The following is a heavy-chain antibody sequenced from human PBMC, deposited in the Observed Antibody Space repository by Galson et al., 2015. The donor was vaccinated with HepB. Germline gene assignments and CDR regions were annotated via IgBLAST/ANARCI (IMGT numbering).Heavy chain of an antibody. Sequence: SLRLSCAASGFTFSSYAMHWVRQAPGKGLEWVAVISYDGSNKYYADSVKGRFTISRDNSKNTLYLQMNSLRAEDTAVYYCARDVRGYSYGGHWGQGTLVTVSS. V-gene: IGHV3-30-3*01. J-gene: IGHJ4*02. CDR3: ARDVRGYSYGGH. CDR1: GFTFSSYA. CDR2: ISYDGSNK. D-gene: IGHD5-18*01.